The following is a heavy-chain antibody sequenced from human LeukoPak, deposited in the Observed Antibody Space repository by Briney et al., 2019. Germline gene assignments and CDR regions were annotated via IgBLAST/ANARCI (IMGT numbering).Heavy chain of an antibody. D-gene: IGHD3-22*01. Sequence: VASVKVSCKASGYTFTNYGISWVRQAPGQGLQWMGWISAKDGNTKYAEKFQGRGTMTTDTSTNTAYVELRSLRSDDTAVYYCARDRQDYYDSSGCFDNWGQGTLVTVSS. CDR2: ISAKDGNT. CDR3: ARDRQDYYDSSGCFDN. V-gene: IGHV1-18*01. CDR1: GYTFTNYG. J-gene: IGHJ4*02.